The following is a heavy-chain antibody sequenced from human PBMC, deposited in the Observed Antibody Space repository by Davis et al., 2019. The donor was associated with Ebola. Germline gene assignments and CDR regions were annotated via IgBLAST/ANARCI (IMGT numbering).Heavy chain of an antibody. CDR3: ARMDMADALDI. J-gene: IGHJ3*02. Sequence: ASVKVSCKASGYTFTTYAIHWVRQAPGQRLEWMGWINTGNSYTKYSQKFQGRVTITRDTSASTAYMELTSVRSEDTAVYYCARMDMADALDIRGQGTTVTVSS. V-gene: IGHV1-3*04. D-gene: IGHD2-2*03. CDR2: INTGNSYT. CDR1: GYTFTTYA.